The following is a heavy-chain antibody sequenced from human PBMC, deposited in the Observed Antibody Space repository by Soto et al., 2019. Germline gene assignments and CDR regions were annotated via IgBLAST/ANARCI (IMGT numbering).Heavy chain of an antibody. CDR1: GGTFSSYT. Sequence: QVQLVQSGAGVKKPGSSVKVSCKASGGTFSSYTISWVRQAPGQGLEWMGRIIPILGIANYAQKFQGRVTITADKSTSTAYMGLRSVRSEDAAVYCCARVWYEHSSSWYEGWFDPLGQGTLVTVSS. V-gene: IGHV1-69*02. D-gene: IGHD6-13*01. J-gene: IGHJ5*02. CDR3: ARVWYEHSSSWYEGWFDP. CDR2: IIPILGIA.